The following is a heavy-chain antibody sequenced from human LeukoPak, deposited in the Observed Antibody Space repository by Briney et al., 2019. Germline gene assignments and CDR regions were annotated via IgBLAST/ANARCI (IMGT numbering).Heavy chain of an antibody. D-gene: IGHD3-10*01. CDR1: GYSISSSNW. Sequence: SDTLSLTCAVSGYSISSSNWWGWIRQPPGKGLEWIGYIYYSGSTNYNPSLKSRVTMSVDTSKNQFSLKLSSATAADTAVYYCASGRYYGSGSQYFDYWGQGTLVTVSS. J-gene: IGHJ4*02. V-gene: IGHV4-28*01. CDR2: IYYSGST. CDR3: ASGRYYGSGSQYFDY.